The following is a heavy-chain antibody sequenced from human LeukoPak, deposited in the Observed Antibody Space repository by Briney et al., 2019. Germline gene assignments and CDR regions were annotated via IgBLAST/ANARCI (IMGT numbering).Heavy chain of an antibody. CDR2: IRGTGDNT. CDR1: GFTFSSYA. D-gene: IGHD1-26*01. J-gene: IGHJ4*02. V-gene: IGHV3-23*01. Sequence: GGSLRLSCAASGFTFSSYAMSWVRQAPEKGLEWVSAIRGTGDNTYYADSVKGRFTISRDNSKNTLFLQMNSLRAEDTAVYYCAKDVGKWESLHFFDYWGQGTLVTVSS. CDR3: AKDVGKWESLHFFDY.